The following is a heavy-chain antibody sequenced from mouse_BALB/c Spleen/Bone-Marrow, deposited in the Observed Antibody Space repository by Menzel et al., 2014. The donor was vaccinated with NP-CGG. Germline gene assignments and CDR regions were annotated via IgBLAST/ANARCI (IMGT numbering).Heavy chain of an antibody. CDR2: INPASSTI. Sequence: EVMLVESGGGLVQPGGSLKLSCAASGFDFSRYWMTWVRQAPGKGLEWIGEINPASSTINYTPSLKDKFIISRDNAKNTLYLQMSKVRSENTALYYCAKNYSYGYVAYWCQGTLVSVSA. D-gene: IGHD1-2*01. J-gene: IGHJ3*01. CDR1: GFDFSRYW. V-gene: IGHV4-1*02. CDR3: AKNYSYGYVAY.